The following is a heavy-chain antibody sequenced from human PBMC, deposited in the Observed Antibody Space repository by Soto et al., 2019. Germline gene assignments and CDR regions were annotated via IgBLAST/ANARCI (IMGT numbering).Heavy chain of an antibody. D-gene: IGHD3-3*01. CDR1: GGSVSSGSYY. Sequence: SETLSLTCTVSGGSVSSGSYYWSWIRQPPGKGLEWIGYIYYSGSTNYNPSLKSRVTISVDTSKNQFSLKLSSVTAADTAVYYCARAGHYDFWSGYYPNYYYGMDVWGQGTTVTVSS. CDR3: ARAGHYDFWSGYYPNYYYGMDV. V-gene: IGHV4-61*01. J-gene: IGHJ6*02. CDR2: IYYSGST.